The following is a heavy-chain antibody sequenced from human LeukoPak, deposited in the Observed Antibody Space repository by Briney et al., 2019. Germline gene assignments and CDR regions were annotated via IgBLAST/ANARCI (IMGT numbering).Heavy chain of an antibody. J-gene: IGHJ4*02. D-gene: IGHD6-13*01. V-gene: IGHV4-59*01. CDR1: GGSISSDY. Sequence: PSETLSLTCTVSGGSISSDYWSWIRQPPGKGLEWIGYIYYGGSANYNPSLKSRVSISVDTSENQFSLQLTSVSAADTAVYYCAGSVAAAGTRRVGDYWGQGTLVTVSS. CDR3: AGSVAAAGTRRVGDY. CDR2: IYYGGSA.